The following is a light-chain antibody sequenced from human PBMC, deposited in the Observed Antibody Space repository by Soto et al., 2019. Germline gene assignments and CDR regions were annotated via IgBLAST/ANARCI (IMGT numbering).Light chain of an antibody. J-gene: IGKJ5*01. V-gene: IGKV1-33*01. CDR2: DAS. CDR3: QQYENLPT. Sequence: DIQMTQSPSSLSASVGDIVNITFQASQNMNNYLNWYQQKPGRAPKLLIYDASNLEAGVPSRFRGSGSGTDFTFTISRLQPEDIATYYCQQYENLPTFGQGTRLEIK. CDR1: QNMNNY.